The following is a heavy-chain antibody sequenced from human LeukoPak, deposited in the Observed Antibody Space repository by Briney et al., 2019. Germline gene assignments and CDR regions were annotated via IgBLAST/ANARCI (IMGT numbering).Heavy chain of an antibody. CDR2: INNAVSST. D-gene: IGHD5-18*01. CDR3: ASEYNHGFGVIDY. Sequence: GGSLRLSCAASGFTFSSYWMHWVRQAPGKGLVWVSRINNAVSSTSYADSVKGRFTISRDNAKNSLYLQMNSLSAEDTAVYYCASEYNHGFGVIDYWGQGTLVTVSS. V-gene: IGHV3-74*01. CDR1: GFTFSSYW. J-gene: IGHJ4*02.